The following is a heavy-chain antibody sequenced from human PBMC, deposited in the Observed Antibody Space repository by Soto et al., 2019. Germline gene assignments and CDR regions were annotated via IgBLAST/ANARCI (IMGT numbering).Heavy chain of an antibody. V-gene: IGHV1-8*01. CDR1: GLAFPIDD. CDR2: MNPSGSNT. CDR3: ARYRTKVPVAFDV. J-gene: IGHJ3*01. Sequence: QVQLVRSGAEVKKPGASVQVSCKASGLAFPIDDIIWVRQTIGQGLEFMGWMNPSGSNTGYAQKFQGRATFTWNTPTSTAYMDSSGLRSEDTAVYYCARYRTKVPVAFDVWGQGTMVTVSS. D-gene: IGHD3-16*02.